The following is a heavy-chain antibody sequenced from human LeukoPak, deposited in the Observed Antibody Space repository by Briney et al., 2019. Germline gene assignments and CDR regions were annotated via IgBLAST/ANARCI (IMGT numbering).Heavy chain of an antibody. CDR2: IYYSGTI. CDR1: GDSISSYY. V-gene: IGHV4-59*12. D-gene: IGHD1-26*01. CDR3: AREGSPGTIEY. J-gene: IGHJ4*02. Sequence: SETLSLTCTVSGDSISSYYWSWIRQPPGKGLEWIGYIYYSGTIKYNPSLKSRVSISVDTSKNQLSLKVTSVTAADTAVYYCAREGSPGTIEYWGQGTLVTVSS.